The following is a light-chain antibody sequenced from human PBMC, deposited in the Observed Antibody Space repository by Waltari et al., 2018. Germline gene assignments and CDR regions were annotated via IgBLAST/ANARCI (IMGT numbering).Light chain of an antibody. CDR1: RSLLESNGNTY. J-gene: IGKJ4*01. CDR2: GGS. CDR3: VQTIAFPLT. V-gene: IGKV2-40*01. Sequence: DTVMTRTPLSLSITPGEPASISCRSSRSLLESNGNTYLHWYLQKPGQSPKLLIYGGSNRASGVPDRFSGSGSGTDFTLKITKLEAEDVGIYYCVQTIAFPLTFGRGTKVEIK.